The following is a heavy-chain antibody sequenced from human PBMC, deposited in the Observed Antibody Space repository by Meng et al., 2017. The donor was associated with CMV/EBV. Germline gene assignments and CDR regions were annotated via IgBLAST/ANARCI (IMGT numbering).Heavy chain of an antibody. V-gene: IGHV3-66*01. J-gene: IGHJ1*01. CDR2: INSGGST. CDR3: ASYSSGWYIQH. CDR1: GFTGSRNY. D-gene: IGHD6-19*01. Sequence: GEVGEAGGGLGLPVGSPGLVCAASGFTGSRNYMGRVRQAPGKGLEGVLVINSGGSTYYAHSVKVSFTISRDNSKNSLNLQINSLRAEDTAVYYCASYSSGWYIQHWGQGTLVTVSS.